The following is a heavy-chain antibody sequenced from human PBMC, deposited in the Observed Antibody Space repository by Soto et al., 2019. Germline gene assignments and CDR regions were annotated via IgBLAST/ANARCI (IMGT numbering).Heavy chain of an antibody. CDR2: ISHSGSTT. CDR3: ARALFGSYYYYYQLNV. CDR1: GFTFSSYE. J-gene: IGHJ6*02. V-gene: IGHV3-48*03. D-gene: IGHD3-16*01. Sequence: EVQLVESGGGLVQPGGSLRLSCAASGFTFSSYEMNWVRQAPGKGLEWVSYISHSGSTTTYADSVMGRFTISRDDAKNSLYLQRHSLRAEDTAIYFWARALFGSYYYYYQLNVWGQGTTVTVSS.